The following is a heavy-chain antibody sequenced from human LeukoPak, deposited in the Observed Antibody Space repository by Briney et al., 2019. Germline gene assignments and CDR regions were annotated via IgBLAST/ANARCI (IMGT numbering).Heavy chain of an antibody. CDR2: IYHAGAT. D-gene: IGHD3-22*01. V-gene: IGHV4-38-2*02. J-gene: IGHJ3*02. Sequence: PSETLSLTCTVSSFSITTNYYWVWIRQPPGKRLEWIGSIYHAGATFYNPSLQSRVTISLDTSNNHFSLKLSSVTAADTAVYYCARRLEVVISHDAFDIWGQGTMVTVSS. CDR3: ARRLEVVISHDAFDI. CDR1: SFSITTNYY.